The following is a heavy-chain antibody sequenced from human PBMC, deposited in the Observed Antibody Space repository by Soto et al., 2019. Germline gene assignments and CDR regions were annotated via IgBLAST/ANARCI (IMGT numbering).Heavy chain of an antibody. CDR3: ARAGGIAAAGYYYYGMDV. CDR1: GFTFSSYG. D-gene: IGHD6-13*01. V-gene: IGHV3-33*01. Sequence: QVQLVESGGGVVQPGRSLRLSCAASGFTFSSYGMHWVRQAPGKGLEWVAVIWYDGSNKYYADSVKGRFTNSRDNSKNTLYLQMNSLRAEETAVYYCARAGGIAAAGYYYYGMDVWGQGTTVTASS. J-gene: IGHJ6*02. CDR2: IWYDGSNK.